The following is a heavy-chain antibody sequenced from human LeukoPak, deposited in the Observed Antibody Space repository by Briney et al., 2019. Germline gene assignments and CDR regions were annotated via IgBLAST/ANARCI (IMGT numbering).Heavy chain of an antibody. CDR3: ARENGVTGTRNFDY. D-gene: IGHD1-20*01. Sequence: ASVKVSCKASGYTFTGYCMHWVRQAPGQGLEWMGWINPNSGGTNYAQKFQGRVTMTRDTSISTAYMELSRLRSDDTAVYYCARENGVTGTRNFDYWGQGTLVTVSS. J-gene: IGHJ4*02. V-gene: IGHV1-2*02. CDR2: INPNSGGT. CDR1: GYTFTGYC.